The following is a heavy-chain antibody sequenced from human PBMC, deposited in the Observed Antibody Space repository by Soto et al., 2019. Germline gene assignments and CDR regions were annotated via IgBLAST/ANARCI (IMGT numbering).Heavy chain of an antibody. V-gene: IGHV1-18*01. J-gene: IGHJ4*02. CDR2: VSTYSPKT. CDR1: GYTFASYG. D-gene: IGHD6-19*01. CDR3: ARGKGIAVAG. Sequence: ASVKVSCKASGYTFASYGISWLRQAPGQGLEWLGRVSTYSPKTNYAQKFQGRVTITTDKSTSTAYMELSSLRSEDTAVYYCARGKGIAVAGWGQGTLVTVSS.